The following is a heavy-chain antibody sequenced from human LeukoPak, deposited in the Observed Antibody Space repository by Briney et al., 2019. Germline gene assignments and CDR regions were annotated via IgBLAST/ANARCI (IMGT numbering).Heavy chain of an antibody. CDR1: GFTFSSYA. Sequence: GGSLRLSCAASGFTFSSYAMSWVRQAPGKGLEWVSAISGSGGSTYYADSVKGRFTISRDNSKNTLYLQMNSLRAEDTAVYYCAKPADHYDILTGYLYYWGQGTLVTISS. D-gene: IGHD3-9*01. V-gene: IGHV3-23*01. J-gene: IGHJ4*02. CDR3: AKPADHYDILTGYLYY. CDR2: ISGSGGST.